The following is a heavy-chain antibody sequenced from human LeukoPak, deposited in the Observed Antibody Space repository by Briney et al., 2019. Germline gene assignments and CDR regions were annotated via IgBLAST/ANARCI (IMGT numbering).Heavy chain of an antibody. V-gene: IGHV4-59*01. J-gene: IGHJ5*02. CDR2: IYYSGST. CDR1: GGSISSYY. Sequence: SETLSLTCTVSGGSISSYYWSWVRQPPGKGLEWVGYIYYSGSTNYNPSLKSRVTISVDPSKNHFSLKLTSVTAADTAVYYCARGIASPSLGYWFDPWGQGPLVTVSS. D-gene: IGHD6-13*01. CDR3: ARGIASPSLGYWFDP.